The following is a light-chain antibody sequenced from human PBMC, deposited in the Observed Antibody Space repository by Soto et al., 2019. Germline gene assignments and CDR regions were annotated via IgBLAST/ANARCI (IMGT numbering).Light chain of an antibody. CDR1: QSVSSS. V-gene: IGKV3-11*01. CDR3: QQRSNWPPIT. J-gene: IGKJ5*01. CDR2: DAS. Sequence: VGTQTPATLSWSLGERATPSCSASQSVSSSLAWYQQKPGQAPRLLIYDASIRATGIPARFSGSGSGTDFTLTISSLEPEDFAVYYCQQRSNWPPITFGQGTRLEI.